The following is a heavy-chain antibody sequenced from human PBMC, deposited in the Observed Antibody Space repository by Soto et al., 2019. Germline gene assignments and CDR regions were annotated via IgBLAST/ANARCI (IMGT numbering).Heavy chain of an antibody. CDR1: GGSISSYY. J-gene: IGHJ4*02. D-gene: IGHD5-12*01. CDR2: IYYSGST. V-gene: IGHV4-59*01. CDR3: ARYSGYHDY. Sequence: TSEILSLTCTVSGGSISSYYWSWIRQPPGKGLEWIGYIYYSGSTNYNPSLKSRVTISVDTSKNQFSLKLSSVTAADTAVYYCARYSGYHDYWGQGTLVTVSS.